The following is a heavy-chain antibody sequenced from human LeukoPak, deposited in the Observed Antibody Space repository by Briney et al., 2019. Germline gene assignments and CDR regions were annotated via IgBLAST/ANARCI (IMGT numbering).Heavy chain of an antibody. CDR3: AREAVAAWTDY. J-gene: IGHJ4*02. D-gene: IGHD6-19*01. CDR1: GGSISSGSYY. CDR2: IYTSGST. V-gene: IGHV4-61*02. Sequence: SQTLSLTCTVSGGSISSGSYYWSWIRQPAGKGLEWIGRIYTSGSTNYNPSLKSRVTISVDTSKNQFSLKLSSVTAADTAVYYCAREAVAAWTDYWGQGTLVTVSS.